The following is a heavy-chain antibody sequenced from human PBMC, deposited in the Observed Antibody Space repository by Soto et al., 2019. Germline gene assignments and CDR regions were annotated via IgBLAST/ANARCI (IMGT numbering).Heavy chain of an antibody. D-gene: IGHD5-12*01. J-gene: IGHJ4*02. Sequence: QVQLVESGGGVVQPGRSLRLSCAASGFTFSSYGMHWVRQAPGKGLEWVAVIWYDGSNKYYADSVKGRFTISRDNSKNTLYLQMNSLRAEDTAVYYCARDGFEVGTTYYFDYWGQGTLVTVSS. V-gene: IGHV3-33*01. CDR3: ARDGFEVGTTYYFDY. CDR1: GFTFSSYG. CDR2: IWYDGSNK.